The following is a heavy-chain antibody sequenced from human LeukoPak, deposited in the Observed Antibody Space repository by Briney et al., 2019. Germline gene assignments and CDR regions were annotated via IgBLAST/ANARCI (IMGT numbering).Heavy chain of an antibody. CDR2: ISGSGGST. D-gene: IGHD3-10*01. CDR1: GFTFSSYA. Sequence: GGSLRLSCAASGFTFSSYAMSWVRQAPGKGLEWVSAISGSGGSTYYADSVKGRFTISRDNSKNTLYLQMNSLRAEDTAVYYCATTLWFGESFAYYYYMDVWGKGTTVAVSS. J-gene: IGHJ6*03. V-gene: IGHV3-23*01. CDR3: ATTLWFGESFAYYYYMDV.